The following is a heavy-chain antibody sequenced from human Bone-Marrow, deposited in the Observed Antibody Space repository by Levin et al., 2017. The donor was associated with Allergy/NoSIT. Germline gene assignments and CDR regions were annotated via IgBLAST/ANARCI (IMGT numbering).Heavy chain of an antibody. CDR3: ARNDYMGNRHLSDH. Sequence: PGGSLRLSCTASGFTFSDYNMSWLRQAPGKGLEWLGFIRRTAYGGTSDYGASVKGRFTISRDDSKSIAYLQMRSLKTEDTAVYYCARNDYMGNRHLSDHWGQGTLVTVSS. J-gene: IGHJ4*02. V-gene: IGHV3-49*03. D-gene: IGHD1-1*01. CDR2: IRRTAYGGTS. CDR1: GFTFSDYN.